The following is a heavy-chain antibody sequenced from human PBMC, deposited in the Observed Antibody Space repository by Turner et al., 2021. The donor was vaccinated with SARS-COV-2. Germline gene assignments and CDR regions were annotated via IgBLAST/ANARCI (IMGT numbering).Heavy chain of an antibody. Sequence: EVQLVESGRGLVKPGGSLRLPCAASGFTFSSYSMNWVRQAPGKGLEWVASIGSRISYTYYADSVKGRVTISKDNAKNSLYLQMNSLRTEDTAVYYCARDYYDFWSGKSFKHASFDYWGQGTLVTVSS. CDR2: IGSRISYT. CDR1: GFTFSSYS. CDR3: ARDYYDFWSGKSFKHASFDY. D-gene: IGHD3-3*01. V-gene: IGHV3-21*01. J-gene: IGHJ4*02.